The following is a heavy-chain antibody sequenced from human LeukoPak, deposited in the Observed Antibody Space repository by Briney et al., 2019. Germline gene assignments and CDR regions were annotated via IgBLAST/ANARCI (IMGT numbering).Heavy chain of an antibody. V-gene: IGHV3-30*18. D-gene: IGHD1-26*01. CDR2: ISYDGSNK. J-gene: IGHJ3*02. Sequence: GGSLRLSCAASGFTFSSYGMQWVRQAPGKGLEWVAVISYDGSNKYYADSVKGRFTISRDNSKNTLYLQMNSLRAEDTAVYYCAKIKRATDAFDIWGQGTMVTVSS. CDR1: GFTFSSYG. CDR3: AKIKRATDAFDI.